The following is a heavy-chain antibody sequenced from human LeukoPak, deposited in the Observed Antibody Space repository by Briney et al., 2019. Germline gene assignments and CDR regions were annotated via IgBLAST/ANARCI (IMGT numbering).Heavy chain of an antibody. CDR3: ARGGGWFEYYFDY. CDR2: INPISGGT. Sequence: GASVKVSCKASGYTFTDYYIYWVRQAPGQGLEWMGWINPISGGTNYAQKFQSRVTMTWDTSITTAYMEVSRLRSDDTAMYYCARGGGWFEYYFDYWGQGTLVTVSS. CDR1: GYTFTDYY. D-gene: IGHD3-10*01. V-gene: IGHV1-2*02. J-gene: IGHJ4*02.